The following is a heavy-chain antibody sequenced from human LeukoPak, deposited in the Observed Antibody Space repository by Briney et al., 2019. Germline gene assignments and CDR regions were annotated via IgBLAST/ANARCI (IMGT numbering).Heavy chain of an antibody. CDR1: GGTFSSYA. Sequence: ASVKVSCKASGGTFSSYAISWVRQAPGQGLEWMGWINPNSGGTNYAQKFQGRVTMTRDTSISTAYMELSRLRSDDTAVYYCATQYSTPDAFDIWGQGTMVTVSS. J-gene: IGHJ3*02. CDR3: ATQYSTPDAFDI. CDR2: INPNSGGT. V-gene: IGHV1-2*02. D-gene: IGHD6-6*01.